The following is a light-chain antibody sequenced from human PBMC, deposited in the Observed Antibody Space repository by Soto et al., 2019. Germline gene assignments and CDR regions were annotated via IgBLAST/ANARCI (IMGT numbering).Light chain of an antibody. V-gene: IGLV2-8*01. CDR3: SSYAGSDNYVV. Sequence: QSVLTQPPSASGSPGQSVTISCTGTFSDVGGYKFVSWYQQHPGKVPKLMIYEVSKRPSGVPDRFSGSKSGDTASLTVSGLQAEDEAEYYCSSYAGSDNYVVFGGGTKLTVL. CDR1: FSDVGGYKF. J-gene: IGLJ2*01. CDR2: EVS.